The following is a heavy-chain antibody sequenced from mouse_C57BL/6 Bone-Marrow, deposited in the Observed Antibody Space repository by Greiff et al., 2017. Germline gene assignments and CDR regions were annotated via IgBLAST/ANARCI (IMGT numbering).Heavy chain of an antibody. Sequence: EVKLVESGAELVRPGASVKLSCTASGFNIKDDYMHWVKQRPEQGLEWIGWIDPENGDTEYASKFQGKATITADTSSNTAYLQLSSLTSEDTAVCCCPKVVDYWGQGTTLTVSS. CDR2: IDPENGDT. CDR1: GFNIKDDY. D-gene: IGHD1-1*01. V-gene: IGHV14-4*01. J-gene: IGHJ2*01. CDR3: PKVVDY.